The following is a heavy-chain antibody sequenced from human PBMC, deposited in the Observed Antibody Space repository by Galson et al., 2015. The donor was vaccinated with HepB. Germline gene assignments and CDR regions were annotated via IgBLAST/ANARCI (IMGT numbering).Heavy chain of an antibody. CDR3: ARVKGTGDLTWFDP. V-gene: IGHV1-18*01. D-gene: IGHD7-27*01. CDR2: ISAYNGNT. J-gene: IGHJ5*02. Sequence: SVKVSCKASGYTFSSYGISWVRQAPGQGLEWMGWISAYNGNTNYAQKLQGRVTMTTDTSTSTAYMELRSLRSDDTAVYYCARVKGTGDLTWFDPWGQGTLVTVSS. CDR1: GYTFSSYG.